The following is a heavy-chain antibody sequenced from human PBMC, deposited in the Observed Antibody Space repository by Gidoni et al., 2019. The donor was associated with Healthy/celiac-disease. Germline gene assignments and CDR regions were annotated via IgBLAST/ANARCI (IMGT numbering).Heavy chain of an antibody. V-gene: IGHV1-69*01. CDR2: IIPIFGTA. CDR3: ARVGYCSSTSGYTGGNYYGMDV. Sequence: VPLVQSGAEVKKPGSSVKVSCQASGCTFSSYSISWVRQAPGKGLEWMGGIIPIFGTANYAQKFQGRGTITADESTSTAYMELSSLRSEDTAVYDCARVGYCSSTSGYTGGNYYGMDVWGQGTTVTVSS. J-gene: IGHJ6*02. D-gene: IGHD2-2*02. CDR1: GCTFSSYS.